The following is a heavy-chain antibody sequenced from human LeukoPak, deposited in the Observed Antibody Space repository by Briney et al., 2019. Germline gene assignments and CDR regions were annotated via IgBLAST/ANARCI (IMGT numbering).Heavy chain of an antibody. CDR2: ISYDGSNK. Sequence: GGSLRLSCASSGFTFSSYAIHLVRRASSKRLEWVATISYDGSNKKYADSVKGRFTISRDNSKNTLCLQMNSLRAEDTAVYYCAKDGGGYYPSYYYYMDVWGKGTTVTISS. J-gene: IGHJ6*03. V-gene: IGHV3-30*04. CDR3: AKDGGGYYPSYYYYMDV. CDR1: GFTFSSYA. D-gene: IGHD3-22*01.